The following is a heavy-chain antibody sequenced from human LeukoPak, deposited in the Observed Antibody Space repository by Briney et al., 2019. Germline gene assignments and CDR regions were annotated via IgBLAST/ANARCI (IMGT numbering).Heavy chain of an antibody. CDR1: GGSISSYY. CDR3: ARRKVTVFDY. CDR2: TYYSGST. Sequence: SETLSLTCTVSGGSISSYYWSWIRQPPGKGLEWIGYTYYSGSTNYNPSLKSRVTISVDTSKNQFSLKLSSVTAADTAVYYCARRKVTVFDYWGQGTLVTVSS. J-gene: IGHJ4*02. D-gene: IGHD4-17*01. V-gene: IGHV4-59*01.